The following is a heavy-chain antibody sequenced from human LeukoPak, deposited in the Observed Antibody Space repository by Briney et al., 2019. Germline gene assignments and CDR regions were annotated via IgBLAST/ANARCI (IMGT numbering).Heavy chain of an antibody. CDR3: ARYITTCTYWHFDL. D-gene: IGHD2-2*02. Sequence: SQTLSLTCAVSGGSISSGGYSWSWLRQPPGKGLEWIWYISHRGSTSYNPPPKSRVTISVDRCKNPFSPKRTSVTAADTAVYFCARYITTCTYWHFDLWARGTRVTVSS. V-gene: IGHV4-30-2*01. CDR1: GGSISSGGYS. CDR2: ISHRGST. J-gene: IGHJ2*01.